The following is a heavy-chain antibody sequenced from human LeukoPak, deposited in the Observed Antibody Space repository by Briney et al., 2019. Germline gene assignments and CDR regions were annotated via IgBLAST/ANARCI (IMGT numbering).Heavy chain of an antibody. CDR3: ARAAEYYYDSSGSRSHDY. V-gene: IGHV3-48*01. CDR1: GFTFSSYS. J-gene: IGHJ4*02. Sequence: GGSLRLSCAASGFTFSSYSMNWVRQAPGKGLEWVSYISSSSSTIYYADSVKGRFTISRDNSKNTLYLQMNSLRAEDTAVYYCARAAEYYYDSSGSRSHDYWGQGTLVTVSS. D-gene: IGHD3-22*01. CDR2: ISSSSSTI.